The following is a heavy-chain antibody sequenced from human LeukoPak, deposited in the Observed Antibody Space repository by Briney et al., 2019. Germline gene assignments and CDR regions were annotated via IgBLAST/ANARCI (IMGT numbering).Heavy chain of an antibody. D-gene: IGHD4-11*01. CDR1: GDSVSCHY. CDR3: ARYSNHVDYFDS. Sequence: SETLSLTSTVSGDSVSCHYWGWIRQPPGKGLEWIAYVYYTGTSNYNPSLKSRVTISIDTSKNQFSLKLISVTAADTAVYYCARYSNHVDYFDSWGQGTLVTVSS. J-gene: IGHJ4*02. CDR2: VYYTGTS. V-gene: IGHV4-59*02.